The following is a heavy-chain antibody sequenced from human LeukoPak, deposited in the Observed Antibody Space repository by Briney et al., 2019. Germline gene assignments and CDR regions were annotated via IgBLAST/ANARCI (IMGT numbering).Heavy chain of an antibody. J-gene: IGHJ6*02. V-gene: IGHV3-30-3*01. CDR2: ISYDGSNK. D-gene: IGHD3-10*01. Sequence: GGALRLSCAASGFTFSSYAMHWVRQAPGKGLEWVAVISYDGSNKYYADSVKGRFTISRDNSKNTLYLQMNSLRAEDTAVYYCARTWVRLLDYYYGMDVWGQGTTVTLS. CDR3: ARTWVRLLDYYYGMDV. CDR1: GFTFSSYA.